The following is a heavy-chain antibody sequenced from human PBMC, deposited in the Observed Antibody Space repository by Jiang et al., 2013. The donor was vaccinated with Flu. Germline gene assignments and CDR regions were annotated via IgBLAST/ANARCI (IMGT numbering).Heavy chain of an antibody. V-gene: IGHV5-51*01. D-gene: IGHD2-2*02. CDR1: GYSFTSYW. J-gene: IGHJ5*02. Sequence: QLVESGAEVKKPGESLKISCKGSGYSFTSYWIGWVRQMPGKGLEWMGIIYPGDSDTRYSPSFQGQVTISADKSISTAYLQWSSLKASDTAMYYCARGSHCSSTSCYNAWFDPWGQGTLVTVSS. CDR3: ARGSHCSSTSCYNAWFDP. CDR2: IYPGDSDT.